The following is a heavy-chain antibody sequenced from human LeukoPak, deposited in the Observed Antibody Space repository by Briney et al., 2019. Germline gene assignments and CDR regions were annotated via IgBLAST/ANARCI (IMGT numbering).Heavy chain of an antibody. CDR3: ARGGLTVLDY. V-gene: IGHV3-30*02. J-gene: IGHJ4*02. CDR1: GFTFSNYG. D-gene: IGHD2-8*02. CDR2: IRYDGSDK. Sequence: GGSLRLSCAASGFTFSNYGMHWVRHAPGKGLQWVAFIRYDGSDKYYADSVRGRFTLSRDNSKNTMYMQMNSQSAEDTAVYYCARGGLTVLDYWGQGTLVTVSS.